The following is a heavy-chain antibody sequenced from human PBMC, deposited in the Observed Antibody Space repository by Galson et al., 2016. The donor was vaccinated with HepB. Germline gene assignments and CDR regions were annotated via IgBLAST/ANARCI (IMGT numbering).Heavy chain of an antibody. Sequence: SLRLSCAASGFTFSSYAMSWVRQAPGKGLEWVSAISGSGGSTYYADSVKGRFTISRDNSKNTLYLQMNSLRVEDTAVYYCARDGLGTVAAASALGDWGQGTLVTVSS. V-gene: IGHV3-23*01. D-gene: IGHD6-25*01. CDR2: ISGSGGST. J-gene: IGHJ4*02. CDR1: GFTFSSYA. CDR3: ARDGLGTVAAASALGD.